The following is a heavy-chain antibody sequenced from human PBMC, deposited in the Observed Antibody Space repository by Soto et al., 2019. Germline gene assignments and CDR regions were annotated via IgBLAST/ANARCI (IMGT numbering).Heavy chain of an antibody. J-gene: IGHJ6*02. Sequence: QVQLVQSGGEVKKPGASVKVSCKTSGYSFTNYGISWVRQAPGQGLAWMGWISAYNGNTNYAQKLQDRVTMTTDTPTRTAYLELRRPRSDDAAVYDCARDGPAPYYYYGMDVLGQGSTVTVSS. V-gene: IGHV1-18*01. CDR1: GYSFTNYG. CDR2: ISAYNGNT. CDR3: ARDGPAPYYYYGMDV.